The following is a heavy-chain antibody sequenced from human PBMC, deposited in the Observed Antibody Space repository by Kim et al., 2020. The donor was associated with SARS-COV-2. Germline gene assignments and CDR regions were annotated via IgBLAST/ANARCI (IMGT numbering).Heavy chain of an antibody. J-gene: IGHJ4*02. Sequence: VKGRFTISRDDSKNTLYLQMNSLKTEDTAVYYCTTDLTTDDYGDYEVKGYWGQGTLVTVSS. D-gene: IGHD4-17*01. V-gene: IGHV3-15*01. CDR3: TTDLTTDDYGDYEVKGY.